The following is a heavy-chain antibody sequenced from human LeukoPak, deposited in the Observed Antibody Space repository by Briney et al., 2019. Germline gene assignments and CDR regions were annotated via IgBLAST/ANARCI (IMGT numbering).Heavy chain of an antibody. CDR1: GYTFTGYY. CDR2: INPNSGGT. CDR3: ARDQLGYDILTGYLSGFDP. V-gene: IGHV1-2*02. Sequence: ASVKVSCKASGYTFTGYYMHWVRQAPGQGLEWMGWINPNSGGTNYAQKFQGRATMTRDTSISTAYMELSRLRSDDTAVYYCARDQLGYDILTGYLSGFDPWGQGTLVTVSS. D-gene: IGHD3-9*01. J-gene: IGHJ5*02.